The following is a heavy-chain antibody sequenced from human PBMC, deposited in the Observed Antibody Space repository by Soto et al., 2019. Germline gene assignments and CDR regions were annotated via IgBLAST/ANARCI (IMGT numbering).Heavy chain of an antibody. V-gene: IGHV4-39*01. CDR1: GGSISSSSYY. CDR3: ARQVEWGLRSDYFDY. CDR2: IYYSGST. D-gene: IGHD1-26*01. Sequence: SETLSLTCTVSGGSISSSSYYWGWIRQPPGKGLEWIGSIYYSGSTYYNPSLKSRVTISVDTSKNQFSLKLSSVTAADTAVYYCARQVEWGLRSDYFDYWGQGTLVTVSS. J-gene: IGHJ4*02.